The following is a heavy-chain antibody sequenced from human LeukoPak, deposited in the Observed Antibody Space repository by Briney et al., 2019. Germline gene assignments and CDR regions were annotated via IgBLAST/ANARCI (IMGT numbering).Heavy chain of an antibody. V-gene: IGHV4-34*01. Sequence: SETLSLTCAVYGGSFSGYYWSWIRQPPGKGLEWIGEINHSGSTNYNPSLKSRVTLSVDTSKNQFSLKLSTVTAADTAVYYCARFGKGLVSYYYMDVWGKGTTVTVSS. CDR3: ARFGKGLVSYYYMDV. J-gene: IGHJ6*03. CDR2: INHSGST. D-gene: IGHD6-19*01. CDR1: GGSFSGYY.